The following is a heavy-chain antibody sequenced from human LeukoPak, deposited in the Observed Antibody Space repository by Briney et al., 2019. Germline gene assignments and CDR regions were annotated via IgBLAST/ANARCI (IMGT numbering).Heavy chain of an antibody. J-gene: IGHJ4*02. CDR2: INHSGST. CDR1: GGSFIDYY. D-gene: IGHD3-10*01. V-gene: IGHV4-34*01. Sequence: SQTLSLTCAVYGGSFIDYYWSWIRQPPGKGLEWIGEINHSGSTNSNPSLKSRVTISVDTSKNQFSLKLSSVTAADTAVYYCARGYGTYYYDSGSYTIDYWGQGTLVTVSS. CDR3: ARGYGTYYYDSGSYTIDY.